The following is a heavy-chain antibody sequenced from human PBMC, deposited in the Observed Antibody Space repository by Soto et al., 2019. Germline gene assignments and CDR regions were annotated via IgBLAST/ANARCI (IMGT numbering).Heavy chain of an antibody. V-gene: IGHV4-4*02. Sequence: QVQLQESGPGLMKPSGTLSLTCAVSGGSISSSNWWSWVRQPPGKGLEWIGEIYHSGSTNYNPSLTSRVTISVDKSKNQFALKLSSVTAADTAVYYCARDRGAISSWFGPDLDLWGRGTLVTVSS. CDR3: ARDRGAISSWFGPDLDL. D-gene: IGHD6-13*01. CDR1: GGSISSSNW. CDR2: IYHSGST. J-gene: IGHJ2*01.